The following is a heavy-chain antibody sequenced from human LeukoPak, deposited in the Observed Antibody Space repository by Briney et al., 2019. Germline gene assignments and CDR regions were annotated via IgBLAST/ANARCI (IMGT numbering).Heavy chain of an antibody. J-gene: IGHJ6*03. V-gene: IGHV3-11*04. Sequence: PGGSLRLSCAASGFTFSDYYMSWIRQAPGKGLEWVSYISSSGSTIYYADSVKGRFTISRDNAKNSLYLQMNSLRAEDTAVYYCARDRCSSTSCYYYYYYYYMDVWGKGTTVTVSS. CDR3: ARDRCSSTSCYYYYYYYYMDV. D-gene: IGHD2-2*01. CDR2: ISSSGSTI. CDR1: GFTFSDYY.